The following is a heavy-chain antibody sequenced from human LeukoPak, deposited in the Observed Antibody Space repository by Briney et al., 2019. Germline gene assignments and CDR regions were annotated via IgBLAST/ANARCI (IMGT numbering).Heavy chain of an antibody. CDR2: VYPLDSET. V-gene: IGHV5-51*01. CDR3: VRHNTGADY. J-gene: IGHJ4*02. D-gene: IGHD1-14*01. CDR1: GCSFNTFM. Sequence: GESLKISCQTSGCSFNTFMIAWVRQAPGRGLEWMGLVYPLDSETRYGPSFQGQVTISADKSTSSAFLQWDSLKASDTAMYYCVRHNTGADYWGQGTLVTVSS.